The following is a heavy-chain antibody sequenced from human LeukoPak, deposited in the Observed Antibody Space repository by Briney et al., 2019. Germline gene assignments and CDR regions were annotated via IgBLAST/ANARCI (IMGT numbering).Heavy chain of an antibody. CDR3: ASPGNYYDSSGYYYFDY. D-gene: IGHD3-22*01. CDR2: INPNSGGT. Sequence: ASVKVSCKASGYTFTGYYRHWVRQAPGQGLEWMGWINPNSGGTNYAQKFQGRVTMTRDTSISTAYMELSRLRSDDTAVYYCASPGNYYDSSGYYYFDYWGQGTLVTVSS. J-gene: IGHJ4*02. V-gene: IGHV1-2*02. CDR1: GYTFTGYY.